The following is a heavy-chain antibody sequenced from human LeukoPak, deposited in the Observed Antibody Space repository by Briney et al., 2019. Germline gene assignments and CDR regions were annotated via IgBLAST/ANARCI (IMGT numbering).Heavy chain of an antibody. CDR1: GGTFSNYV. J-gene: IGHJ4*02. D-gene: IGHD1-1*01. CDR3: ARQAFRTGMISADY. V-gene: IGHV1-69*05. CDR2: IIPVFGTA. Sequence: SVKVSCKASGGTFSNYVITWVRQAPGQGLEWMGGIIPVFGTATHARKFQDRVTITTDESTSTAYMELSSLRSEDTAVYYCARQAFRTGMISADYWGQGTLVTVSS.